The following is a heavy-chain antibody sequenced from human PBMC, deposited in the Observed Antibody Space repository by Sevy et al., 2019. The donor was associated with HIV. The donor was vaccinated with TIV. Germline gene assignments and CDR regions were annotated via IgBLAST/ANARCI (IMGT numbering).Heavy chain of an antibody. V-gene: IGHV3-30*04. D-gene: IGHD3-16*01. J-gene: IGHJ4*01. Sequence: GGSLRLSCAASGFTFSGYAMHWVRQAPGKGLEWVGLVSYDGNTEYYADSVKGGFTISRDNSENTLYLQMDSLRTEDTAVYFCAREGRYYDYVWGGQGALVTVSS. CDR3: AREGRYYDYVW. CDR2: VSYDGNTE. CDR1: GFTFSGYA.